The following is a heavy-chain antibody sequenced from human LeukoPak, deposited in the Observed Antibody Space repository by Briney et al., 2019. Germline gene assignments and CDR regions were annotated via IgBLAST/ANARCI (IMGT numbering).Heavy chain of an antibody. J-gene: IGHJ4*02. D-gene: IGHD4-17*01. CDR3: VGNYGDYSNYVDY. V-gene: IGHV4-38-2*02. Sequence: PSETLSLTCTVSGYSISSGYYWGWIRQPPGKGLEWIGSIYHSGSTYYNPSLKSRVTISVDTSKNQFSLKLSSVTAADTAVYYCVGNYGDYSNYVDYWGQGTLVTVSS. CDR1: GYSISSGYY. CDR2: IYHSGST.